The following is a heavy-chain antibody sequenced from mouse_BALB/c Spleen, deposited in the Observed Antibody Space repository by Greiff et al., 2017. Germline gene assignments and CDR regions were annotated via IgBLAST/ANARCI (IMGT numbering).Heavy chain of an antibody. CDR2: ISYSGST. CDR3: AREGGGYFDV. V-gene: IGHV3-2*02. CDR1: GYSITSDYA. Sequence: EVKLVESGPGLVKPSQSLSLTCTVTGYSITSDYAWNWIRQFPGNKLEWMGYISYSGSTSYNPSLKSRISITRDTSKNQFFLQLNSVTTEDTATYYCAREGGGYFDVWGAGTTVTVSS. J-gene: IGHJ1*01.